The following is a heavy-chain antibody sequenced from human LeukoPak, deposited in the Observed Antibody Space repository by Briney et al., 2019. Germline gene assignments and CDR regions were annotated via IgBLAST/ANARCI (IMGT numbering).Heavy chain of an antibody. D-gene: IGHD3-16*01. V-gene: IGHV4-34*01. J-gene: IGHJ4*02. CDR3: ASGYSAVWY. Sequence: SETLSLTCAVYGGSFSGYYWSWIRQPPGKGLEWIREINHSGSTNYNPSLKSRVTISVDTSKNQFSLKLSSVTAADTAVYYCASGYSAVWYWGQGTLVTVSS. CDR2: INHSGST. CDR1: GGSFSGYY.